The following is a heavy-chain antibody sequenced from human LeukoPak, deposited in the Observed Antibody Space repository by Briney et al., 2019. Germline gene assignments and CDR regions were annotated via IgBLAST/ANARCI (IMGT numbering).Heavy chain of an antibody. J-gene: IGHJ4*02. V-gene: IGHV1-69*13. D-gene: IGHD3-10*01. CDR2: VIPIFGTA. CDR1: GYTFTGYY. Sequence: VKVSCKASGYTFTGYYMHWVRQAPGQGLEWMGGVIPIFGTANYAQKFQGRVTITADESTSTAYMELSSLRSEDTAVYYCARGITMVRGVIIPTRFDYWGQGTLVTVSS. CDR3: ARGITMVRGVIIPTRFDY.